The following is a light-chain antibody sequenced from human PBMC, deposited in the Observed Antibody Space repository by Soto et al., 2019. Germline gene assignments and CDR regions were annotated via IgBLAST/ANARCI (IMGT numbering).Light chain of an antibody. CDR3: QQYENWRWT. CDR1: EAVSIN. CDR2: AAS. V-gene: IGKV3-15*01. J-gene: IGKJ1*01. Sequence: ERVVTQSPATLSVFTGEGASLSCRASEAVSINLACYQHKPGQAPRLLSYAASTRATFFPARFSGSGSGTAFTLTIINLQTPEGATYYCQQYENWRWTFGHGTQVEI.